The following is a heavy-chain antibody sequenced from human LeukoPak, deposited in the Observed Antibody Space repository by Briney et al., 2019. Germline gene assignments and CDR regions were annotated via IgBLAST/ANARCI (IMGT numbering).Heavy chain of an antibody. V-gene: IGHV4-59*12. CDR1: GGSISSYY. D-gene: IGHD3-10*01. J-gene: IGHJ5*02. Sequence: PSETLSLTCTVSGGSISSYYWSWIRQPPGKGLEWIGYIYYSGSTNYNPSLKSRVTISVDTSKNQFSLKLGSVTAADTAVYYCARRGRSLWWFDPWGQGTLVTVSS. CDR2: IYYSGST. CDR3: ARRGRSLWWFDP.